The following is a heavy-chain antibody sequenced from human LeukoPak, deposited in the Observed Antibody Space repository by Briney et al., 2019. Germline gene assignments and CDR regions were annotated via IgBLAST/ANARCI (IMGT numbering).Heavy chain of an antibody. V-gene: IGHV1-18*01. D-gene: IGHD5-18*01. CDR1: GYTFTSYG. J-gene: IGHJ5*02. Sequence: ASVKASCKSSGYTFTSYGISWVQQAPRQGLEWMGWISAYNGNTNYAQKLQGRVTMTTDTSTSTAYMELRSLRSDDTAVYYCARVVQLWPRPYNWFDPWGQGTLVTVSS. CDR3: ARVVQLWPRPYNWFDP. CDR2: ISAYNGNT.